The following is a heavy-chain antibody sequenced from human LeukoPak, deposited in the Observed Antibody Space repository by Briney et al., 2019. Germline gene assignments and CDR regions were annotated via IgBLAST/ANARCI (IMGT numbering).Heavy chain of an antibody. Sequence: SETLSLTCTVSGGSISSYYWSWIRQPPGKGLEWIGYSYYSGSANYNPSLKSRVTISVDTSKKQFSLRLSSVTAADTAVYYCARETGYCSGSSCYSEGLAYWGQGTLVTVSS. CDR2: SYYSGSA. D-gene: IGHD2-15*01. CDR3: ARETGYCSGSSCYSEGLAY. V-gene: IGHV4-59*01. CDR1: GGSISSYY. J-gene: IGHJ4*02.